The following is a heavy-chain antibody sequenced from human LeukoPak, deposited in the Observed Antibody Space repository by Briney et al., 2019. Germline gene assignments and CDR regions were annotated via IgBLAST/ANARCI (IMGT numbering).Heavy chain of an antibody. CDR1: GGSISSYY. V-gene: IGHV4-59*01. D-gene: IGHD6-19*01. CDR3: AREHDAPGIAVAGTSYAFDI. CDR2: INYSGST. J-gene: IGHJ3*02. Sequence: PSETLSLTCTVSGGSISSYYWSWIRQPPGKGLEWIGYINYSGSTNYNSSLKSRVTISVDTSKNQFSLKLSSVTAADTAVYYCAREHDAPGIAVAGTSYAFDIWGQGTMVTVSS.